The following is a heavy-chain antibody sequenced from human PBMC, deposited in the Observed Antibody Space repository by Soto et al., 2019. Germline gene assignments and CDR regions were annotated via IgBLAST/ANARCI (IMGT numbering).Heavy chain of an antibody. CDR2: IFHSLGA. J-gene: IGHJ4*02. D-gene: IGHD3-10*01. V-gene: IGHV4-59*01. CDR3: VRDLNGSGDY. CDR1: GGSTTSDY. Sequence: SETLSLTCTVSGGSTTSDYWSWIRQPPGKGLEWLGSIFHSLGAKYNPSLGSRGTMSLDTSKNQLSLSLMSVTAADTAIYFCVRDLNGSGDYWGQGTLVTVSS.